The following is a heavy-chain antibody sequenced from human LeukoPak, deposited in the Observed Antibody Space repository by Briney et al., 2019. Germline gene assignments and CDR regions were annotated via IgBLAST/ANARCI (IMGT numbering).Heavy chain of an antibody. CDR2: MSYNGNNK. CDR1: GLTFINYP. J-gene: IGHJ5*01. CDR3: ARGASGTFSWFDS. D-gene: IGHD1-1*01. V-gene: IGHV3-30-3*01. Sequence: GGSLRLSCAASGLTFINYPIHWVRQAPGKGLEWMAVMSYNGNNKYYADSVKGRFTISRDNSKTTLYLQMDRLGPGDTAVYYCARGASGTFSWFDSWGEGTLVTVSS.